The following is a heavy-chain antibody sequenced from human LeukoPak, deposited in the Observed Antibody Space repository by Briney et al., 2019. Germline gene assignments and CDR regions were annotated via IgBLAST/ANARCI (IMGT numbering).Heavy chain of an antibody. CDR2: INQSGNS. CDR1: GASLSGSY. CDR3: ARQKPSTFRQYGRGRPLDS. J-gene: IGHJ4*02. D-gene: IGHD4-11*01. Sequence: SETLSLTCDVNGASLSGSYWSWIRQSPEKGLEWIGEINQSGNSNYNPSLKSRVTILVDTSKNQFSLKLSSVTAADTAVYYCARQKPSTFRQYGRGRPLDSWGQGTLVTVSS. V-gene: IGHV4-34*01.